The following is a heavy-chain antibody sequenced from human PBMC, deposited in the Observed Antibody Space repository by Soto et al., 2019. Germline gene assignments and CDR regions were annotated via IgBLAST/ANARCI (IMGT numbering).Heavy chain of an antibody. CDR2: IIPIFGTA. D-gene: IGHD3-22*01. CDR3: ARGTPHYYDSSGYLPDAYYFDY. CDR1: GCTFSSYA. Sequence: SVKVSGTASGCTFSSYAISWVQQAPGQGLEWMGGIIPIFGTANYAQKFQGRVTITADESTSTAYMELSSLRSEDTAVYYCARGTPHYYDSSGYLPDAYYFDYWG. V-gene: IGHV1-69*13. J-gene: IGHJ4*01.